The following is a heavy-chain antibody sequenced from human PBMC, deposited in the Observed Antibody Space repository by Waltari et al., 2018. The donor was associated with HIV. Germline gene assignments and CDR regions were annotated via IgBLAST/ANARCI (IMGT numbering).Heavy chain of an antibody. V-gene: IGHV3-53*02. CDR2: IYSGGST. CDR3: ARGDGYNYGAY. D-gene: IGHD5-12*01. CDR1: GLTVSSNF. Sequence: EVQLVETGGGLIQPGGSLRLSCAASGLTVSSNFMNWVSQAPGKGLEWVSLIYSGGSTKYADSVKCRFTISRDNAKNTLYLQMNSLRAEDTAVYYCARGDGYNYGAYWGQGTLVTVSS. J-gene: IGHJ4*02.